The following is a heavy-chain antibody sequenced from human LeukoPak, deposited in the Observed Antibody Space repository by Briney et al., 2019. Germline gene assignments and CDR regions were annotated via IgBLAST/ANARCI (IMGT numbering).Heavy chain of an antibody. CDR3: ARDLAAANDFDY. V-gene: IGHV1-46*01. CDR2: INPSGGST. D-gene: IGHD6-13*01. J-gene: IGHJ4*02. CDR1: GYTFTSYY. Sequence: ASVKVSCKASGYTFTSYYMHWVRQAPGQGLEWMGIINPSGGSTSYAQKFQGRVTMTRDTSTSTVYMELSSLRSEDTAVYYCARDLAAANDFDYWGQGTLVTISS.